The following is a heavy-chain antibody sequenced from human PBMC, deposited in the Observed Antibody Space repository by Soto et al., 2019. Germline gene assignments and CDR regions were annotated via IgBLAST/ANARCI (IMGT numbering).Heavy chain of an antibody. D-gene: IGHD2-15*01. CDR2: IYWDDDK. V-gene: IGHV2-5*05. Sequence: HITLKDSAPTLVKYTQTLTLTCTFSGFSRRSTEVGVGWILQTQGQDLEWLALIYWDDDKRYGPSLKSRLTTTKDTSKDQVILTVTNIELVDTVTYYRDHRIGATQTFDFWGKGTTVTVSS. CDR1: GFSRRSTEVG. CDR3: DHRIGATQTFDF. J-gene: IGHJ3*01.